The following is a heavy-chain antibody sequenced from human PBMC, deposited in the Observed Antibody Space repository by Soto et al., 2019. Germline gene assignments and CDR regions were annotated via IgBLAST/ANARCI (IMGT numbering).Heavy chain of an antibody. V-gene: IGHV3-21*01. CDR1: GFTFSSYS. J-gene: IGHJ6*03. CDR3: ARDIYYYGSGSYYPPFYYYMDV. D-gene: IGHD3-10*01. Sequence: GGSLRLSCAASGFTFSSYSMNWVRQAPGKGLEWVSSISSSSSYIYYADSVKGRFTISRDNAKNSLYLQMNSLRAEDTAVYYCARDIYYYGSGSYYPPFYYYMDVWGKGTTVTVSS. CDR2: ISSSSSYI.